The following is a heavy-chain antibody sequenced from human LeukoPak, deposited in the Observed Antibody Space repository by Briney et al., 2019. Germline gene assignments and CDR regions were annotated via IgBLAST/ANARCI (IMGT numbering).Heavy chain of an antibody. D-gene: IGHD5-24*01. CDR3: AHATQRLPTIMIDAFDI. CDR2: LIPLFGTS. V-gene: IGHV1-69*13. Sequence: SVKVSCKASGGTFNNYAINWVRQAPGQGLEWVGRLIPLFGTSNYAQKFQGKVTITADESTSTFYMDLSGLRSEDTAVYYCAHATQRLPTIMIDAFDIWGQGTRVTVSS. CDR1: GGTFNNYA. J-gene: IGHJ3*02.